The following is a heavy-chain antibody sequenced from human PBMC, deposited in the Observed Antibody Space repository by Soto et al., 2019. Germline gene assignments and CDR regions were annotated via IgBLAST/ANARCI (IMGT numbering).Heavy chain of an antibody. Sequence: QVTLKESGPVLVKPTETLTLTCTVSGFSLSNARMGVSWIRQPPGKALEWLAHIFSNDEKSYSTSLKSRLTISKDTSKSQVVLTMTNMDPVDTATYYCARIEALYDSSGYSPLDPWGQGTLVTVSS. D-gene: IGHD3-22*01. CDR1: GFSLSNARMG. CDR3: ARIEALYDSSGYSPLDP. CDR2: IFSNDEK. J-gene: IGHJ5*02. V-gene: IGHV2-26*01.